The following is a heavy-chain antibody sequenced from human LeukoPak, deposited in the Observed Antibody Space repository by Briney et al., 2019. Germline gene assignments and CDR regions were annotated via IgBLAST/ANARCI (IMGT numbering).Heavy chain of an antibody. CDR3: ARGLDYGDYGTPDY. J-gene: IGHJ4*02. Sequence: GGSLRLSCAASGFTFSSYSMNWVRQAPGKGLEWVSSISSSSSYIYYADSVKGRFTISRDNAKNSLYLQMNSLRAEDTAVYYCARGLDYGDYGTPDYWGQGTLVTVSS. CDR1: GFTFSSYS. V-gene: IGHV3-21*01. D-gene: IGHD4-17*01. CDR2: ISSSSSYI.